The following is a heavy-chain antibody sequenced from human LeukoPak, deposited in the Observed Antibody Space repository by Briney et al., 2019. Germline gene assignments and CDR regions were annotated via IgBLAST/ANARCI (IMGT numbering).Heavy chain of an antibody. CDR2: ISGSGGST. J-gene: IGHJ3*02. Sequence: GGTLRLSCAASGFTFSSYGMSWVRQAPGKGLEWVSAISGSGGSTYYADSVKGRFTISRDNSKNTLYLQMNSLRAEDTAVYYCARRSAAKDAFDIWGQGTMVTVSS. CDR3: ARRSAAKDAFDI. CDR1: GFTFSSYG. V-gene: IGHV3-23*01. D-gene: IGHD6-25*01.